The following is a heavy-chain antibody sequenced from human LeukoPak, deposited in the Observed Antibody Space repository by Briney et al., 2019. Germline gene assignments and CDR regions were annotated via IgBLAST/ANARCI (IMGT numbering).Heavy chain of an antibody. CDR1: GFTFSSYA. Sequence: GGSLRLSCAASGFTFSSYAMHWVRQAPGKGLEWVAVISYDGSNKYYADSVKGRFTISRDDSKSTLYLQMNSLKTEDTAVYYCATPLIAGGQGTLVTVSS. D-gene: IGHD2-21*01. CDR2: ISYDGSNK. V-gene: IGHV3-30-3*01. J-gene: IGHJ4*02. CDR3: ATPLIA.